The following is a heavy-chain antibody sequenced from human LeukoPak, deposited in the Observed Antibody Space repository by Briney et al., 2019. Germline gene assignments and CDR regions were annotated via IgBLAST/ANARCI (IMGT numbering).Heavy chain of an antibody. CDR1: GYTFTSYG. Sequence: ASVKVSCKASGYTFTSYGISWVRQAPGQGLEWMGGIIPIFGTANYAQKFQGRVTITADESTSTAYMELSSLRSEDTAVYYCARDRRYYDSSGYYPSDAFDIWGQGTMVTVSS. V-gene: IGHV1-69*13. CDR3: ARDRRYYDSSGYYPSDAFDI. J-gene: IGHJ3*02. D-gene: IGHD3-22*01. CDR2: IIPIFGTA.